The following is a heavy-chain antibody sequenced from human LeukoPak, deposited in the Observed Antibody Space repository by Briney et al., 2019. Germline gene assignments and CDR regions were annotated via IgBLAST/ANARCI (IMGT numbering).Heavy chain of an antibody. CDR1: RYTFSGYY. CDR2: INPNSGGT. J-gene: IGHJ4*02. D-gene: IGHD1-1*01. CDR3: AITSTGSAPDY. V-gene: IGHV1-2*02. Sequence: AAVKVSCKPSRYTFSGYYMHWVRQAPGQGLDWMGWINPNSGGTNYAQTFQGRVTLTRDTSITTAYMDLSRLTSDDTAVYYCAITSTGSAPDYWGQGTLVTVSS.